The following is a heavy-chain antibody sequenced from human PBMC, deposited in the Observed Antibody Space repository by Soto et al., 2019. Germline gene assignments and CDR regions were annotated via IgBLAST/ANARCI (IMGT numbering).Heavy chain of an antibody. CDR2: IYYSGST. V-gene: IGHV4-39*02. CDR3: ASQDYGDPAGSLWY. D-gene: IGHD4-17*01. CDR1: GGSISSSSYY. Sequence: SETLSLTCTVSGGSISSSSYYWGWIRQPPGKGLEWIGSIYYSGSTYYNPSLKSRVTISVDTSKNHFSLKLSSVTAADTAVYYCASQDYGDPAGSLWYWGQGPLVTVSS. J-gene: IGHJ4*02.